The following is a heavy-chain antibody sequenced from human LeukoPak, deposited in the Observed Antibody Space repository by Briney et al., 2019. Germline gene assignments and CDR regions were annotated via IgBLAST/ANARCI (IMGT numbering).Heavy chain of an antibody. Sequence: GGSLRLSCVTSGFTFSDYYMSWVRQAPGKGLEWLSYISGSGADINYADSVKGRFAVSRGNARNSLFLQMNSLRGEDTAVYYCVRTARLGDLWGQGTLVTVSS. CDR2: ISGSGADI. D-gene: IGHD3-10*01. J-gene: IGHJ5*02. CDR3: VRTARLGDL. V-gene: IGHV3-11*04. CDR1: GFTFSDYY.